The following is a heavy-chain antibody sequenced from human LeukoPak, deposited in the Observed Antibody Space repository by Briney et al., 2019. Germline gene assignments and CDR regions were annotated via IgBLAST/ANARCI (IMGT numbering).Heavy chain of an antibody. V-gene: IGHV7-4-1*02. J-gene: IGHJ6*03. CDR1: GYTFTSYA. D-gene: IGHD1-14*01. CDR3: ARDLRATETYYYYYYMDV. Sequence: EASVKVSCKASGYTFTSYAMNWVRQAPGQGLEWMGWINTNTGNPTYAQGFTGRFVFSLDTSVSTAYLQISSLKAEDTAVYYCARDLRATETYYYYYYMDVWGKGTTVTISS. CDR2: INTNTGNP.